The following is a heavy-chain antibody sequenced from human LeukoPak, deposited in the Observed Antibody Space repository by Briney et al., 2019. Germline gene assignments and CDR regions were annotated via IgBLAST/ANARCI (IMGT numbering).Heavy chain of an antibody. Sequence: SETLSLTCAVSGGSISSGGYSWSWIRQPPGKGPEWIGYIYHSGSTYYNPSLKSRVTISVDTSKNQFSLKLTSVTAADSGVYYCAREGGSNTLRFDYWGQGTLISVSS. V-gene: IGHV4-30-2*01. CDR2: IYHSGST. J-gene: IGHJ4*02. CDR3: AREGGSNTLRFDY. D-gene: IGHD1-26*01. CDR1: GGSISSGGYS.